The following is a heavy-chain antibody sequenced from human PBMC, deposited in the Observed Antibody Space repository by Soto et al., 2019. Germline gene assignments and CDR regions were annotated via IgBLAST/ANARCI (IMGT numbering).Heavy chain of an antibody. CDR2: IKQDGSEK. D-gene: IGHD1-26*01. Sequence: GGSLRLSCAASGFTFSNYAMTWVRQAPGKGLEWVANIKQDGSEKYYVDSVKGRFTISRDNAKNSLYLQMSSLRAEDTAVYYCARGWGLDPWGQGTLVTVPS. V-gene: IGHV3-7*04. CDR3: ARGWGLDP. CDR1: GFTFSNYA. J-gene: IGHJ5*02.